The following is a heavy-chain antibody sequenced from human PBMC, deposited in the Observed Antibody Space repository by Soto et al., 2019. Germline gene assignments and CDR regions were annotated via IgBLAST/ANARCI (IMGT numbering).Heavy chain of an antibody. Sequence: ASVKVSCKASGYTFTSYYMHWVRQAPGQGLEWMGIINPSGGSTSYAQKFQGWVTMTRDTSISTAYMELRSLRSDDTAVYYCARDWSSLGPEYFQHWGQGTLVTVS. CDR3: ARDWSSLGPEYFQH. V-gene: IGHV1-46*01. D-gene: IGHD1-26*01. CDR2: INPSGGST. J-gene: IGHJ1*01. CDR1: GYTFTSYY.